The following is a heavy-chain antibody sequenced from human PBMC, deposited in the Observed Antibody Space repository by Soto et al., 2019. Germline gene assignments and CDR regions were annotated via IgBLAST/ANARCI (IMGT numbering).Heavy chain of an antibody. V-gene: IGHV4-34*01. D-gene: IGHD6-13*01. CDR1: GGSFSGYY. J-gene: IGHJ4*02. CDR2: INHSGST. Sequence: SETLSLTCAVYGGSFSGYYWSWIRQPPGKGLEWIGEINHSGSTNYNPSLKSRVTISVDTSKNQFSLKLSSVTAADTAVYYCARGLGQQLVDYFDYWGQGTLVTVSS. CDR3: ARGLGQQLVDYFDY.